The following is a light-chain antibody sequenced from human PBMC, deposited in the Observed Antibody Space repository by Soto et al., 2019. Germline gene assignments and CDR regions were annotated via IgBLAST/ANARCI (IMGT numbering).Light chain of an antibody. CDR2: AAS. Sequence: ETRLTKSAGTLSLYQEERETLCCRASQTVSNRYVAWYQHKPGQAPRVLIYAASNRTPGIPDRFSGSGSGTEFTLTISRLEPEDFAVYYCQQYGNSPWTFGQGTKVDIK. V-gene: IGKV3-20*01. CDR1: QTVSNRY. CDR3: QQYGNSPWT. J-gene: IGKJ1*01.